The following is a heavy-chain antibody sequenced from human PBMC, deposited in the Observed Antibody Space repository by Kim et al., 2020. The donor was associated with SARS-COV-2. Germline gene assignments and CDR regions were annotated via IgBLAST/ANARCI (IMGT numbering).Heavy chain of an antibody. Sequence: GGSLRLSCAASGFTFSSYSMNWVRQAPGKGLEWVSYISSSSSTIYYADSVKGRFTISRDNAKNSQYLQMNSLRDEDTAVYYCARGGGSSWYFGLFFDYWG. CDR2: ISSSSSTI. J-gene: IGHJ4*01. V-gene: IGHV3-48*02. CDR3: ARGGGSSWYFGLFFDY. CDR1: GFTFSSYS. D-gene: IGHD6-13*01.